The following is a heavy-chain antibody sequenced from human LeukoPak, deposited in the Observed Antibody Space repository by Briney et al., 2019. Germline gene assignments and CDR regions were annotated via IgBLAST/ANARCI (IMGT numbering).Heavy chain of an antibody. V-gene: IGHV4-34*01. D-gene: IGHD5-18*01. CDR1: GGIFNGYY. CDR2: VNHSGST. Sequence: PSETLSLTCAVYGGIFNGYYWSWIRQPPGKGLEWIGEVNHSGSTNYNPSLKSRVTISVDTSKNQFSLKLSSVTAADTAVYYCARPRRGGYSYGYRGYYFDYWGQGTLVTVSS. J-gene: IGHJ4*02. CDR3: ARPRRGGYSYGYRGYYFDY.